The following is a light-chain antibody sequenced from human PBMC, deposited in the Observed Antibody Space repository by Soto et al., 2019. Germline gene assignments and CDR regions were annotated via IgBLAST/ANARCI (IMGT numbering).Light chain of an antibody. V-gene: IGKV3-20*01. CDR3: HQYGSSRGT. CDR1: QSVSSSY. CDR2: GAS. J-gene: IGKJ1*01. Sequence: EIVLTQSPGTLSLSPGERATLSCRASQSVSSSYITWYQQKPGQAPRLLIYGASSRATGIQDRFSGSGSGTDFTLTISRLEHEGFAWYYCHQYGSSRGTFGQGTKVEIK.